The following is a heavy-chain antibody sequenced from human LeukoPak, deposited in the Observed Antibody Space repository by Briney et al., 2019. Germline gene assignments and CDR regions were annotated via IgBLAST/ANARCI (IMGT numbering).Heavy chain of an antibody. D-gene: IGHD5-18*01. CDR2: IIPIFGTA. V-gene: IGHV1-69*01. CDR3: ARASSYGYLRPYYFDY. CDR1: GGTFSSYA. Sequence: GSSVKVSCKASGGTFSSYAISWARQAPGQGLEWMGGIIPIFGTANYAQKFQGRVTITADESTSTAYMELSSLRSEDTAVYYCARASSYGYLRPYYFDYWGQGTLVTVSS. J-gene: IGHJ4*02.